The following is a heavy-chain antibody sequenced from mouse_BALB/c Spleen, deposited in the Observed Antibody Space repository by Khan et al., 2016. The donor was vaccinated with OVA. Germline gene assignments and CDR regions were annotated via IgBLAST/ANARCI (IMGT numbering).Heavy chain of an antibody. CDR2: INPTSGNT. CDR3: TRDRIDY. Sequence: QVQLKQSGAELAKPGASVKMSCKASGYTFTTYWMHWVKQRPGQGLEWIGYINPTSGNTDYNEKFKDRATLSADKSSSTAYMHLSSLTSEDSAVYYCTRDRIDYWGQGTTLTVSS. J-gene: IGHJ2*01. V-gene: IGHV1-7*01. CDR1: GYTFTTYW.